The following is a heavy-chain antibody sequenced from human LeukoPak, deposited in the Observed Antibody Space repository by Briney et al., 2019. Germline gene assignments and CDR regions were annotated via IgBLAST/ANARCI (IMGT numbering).Heavy chain of an antibody. J-gene: IGHJ3*02. CDR2: IYTSGST. CDR1: GGSISSGSYY. Sequence: SETLSLTCTVSGGSISSGSYYWSWIRQPAGKGLEWIGRIYTSGSTNYNPSLKSRVTISVDTSKNQFSLKLSSVTAADTAVYYCARVPDCSSTSCHGAFDIWGQGTMVTVSS. CDR3: ARVPDCSSTSCHGAFDI. D-gene: IGHD2-2*01. V-gene: IGHV4-61*02.